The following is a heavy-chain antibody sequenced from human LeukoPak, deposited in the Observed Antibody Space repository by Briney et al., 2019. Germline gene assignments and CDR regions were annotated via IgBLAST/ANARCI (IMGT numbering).Heavy chain of an antibody. Sequence: ASVKVSCKAFGYTFTSYDINWVRQATGQGLEWMGWMNPNSGNIGYAQKFQGRVTMTRNTSISTAYMELSSLRSEDTAVYYCARVSTMVRGVIGNYWGQGTLVTVSS. J-gene: IGHJ4*02. CDR2: MNPNSGNI. V-gene: IGHV1-8*01. CDR3: ARVSTMVRGVIGNY. D-gene: IGHD3-10*01. CDR1: GYTFTSYD.